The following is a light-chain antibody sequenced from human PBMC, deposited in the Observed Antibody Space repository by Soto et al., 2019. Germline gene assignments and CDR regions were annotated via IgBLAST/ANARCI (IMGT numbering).Light chain of an antibody. Sequence: EIVLTQSPATLSASPGERATLSCRASQTVNNYLAWYQQKPGQAPRLLIYDTVNSVTGLPARFSGSGSGTDFTLTINSLEREDSAVYYCHHRANWLFGGGTKVEIK. V-gene: IGKV3-11*01. CDR2: DTV. CDR1: QTVNNY. J-gene: IGKJ4*02. CDR3: HHRANWL.